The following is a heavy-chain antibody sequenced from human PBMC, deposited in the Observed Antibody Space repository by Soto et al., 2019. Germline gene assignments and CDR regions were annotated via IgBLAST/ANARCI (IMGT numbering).Heavy chain of an antibody. CDR3: AHIVVAGLGYYFDY. J-gene: IGHJ4*02. V-gene: IGHV2-5*02. Sequence: QITLKESGPTLVKPTQTLTLTCTFSGFSLSSTRMAVGWIRQPPGKALEWLALIYRDDDKRYRPFLKSRLTITKDPSKNQVVLTMSNMDPVDTARYYCAHIVVAGLGYYFDYWGQGTLVTVSS. CDR2: IYRDDDK. D-gene: IGHD6-19*01. CDR1: GFSLSSTRMA.